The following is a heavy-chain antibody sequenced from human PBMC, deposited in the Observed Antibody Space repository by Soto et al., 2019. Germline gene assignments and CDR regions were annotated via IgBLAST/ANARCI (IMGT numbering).Heavy chain of an antibody. CDR3: AIAGSLAAAGIFDY. D-gene: IGHD6-13*01. J-gene: IGHJ4*02. V-gene: IGHV4-59*12. CDR2: IYYSGST. Sequence: PSETLSLTCTVSGGSISSYYWSWIRQPPGKGLEWIGYIYYSGSTNYNPSLKSRVTISVDTSKNQFSLKLSSVTAADTAVYYCAIAGSLAAAGIFDYWGQGTLVTVSS. CDR1: GGSISSYY.